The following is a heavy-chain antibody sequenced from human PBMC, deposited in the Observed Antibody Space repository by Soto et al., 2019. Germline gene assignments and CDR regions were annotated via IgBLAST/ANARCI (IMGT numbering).Heavy chain of an antibody. CDR1: GYTFTSYG. Sequence: ASVKVSCKASGYTFTSYGISWVRQAPGQGLEWMGWISAYNGNTNYAQKLQGRVTMTTDTSTSTAYMELRSLRSDDTAVYYCASGELRFLEWFPFSYYYYGMDVWGQGTTVTGSS. CDR2: ISAYNGNT. V-gene: IGHV1-18*04. CDR3: ASGELRFLEWFPFSYYYYGMDV. D-gene: IGHD3-3*01. J-gene: IGHJ6*02.